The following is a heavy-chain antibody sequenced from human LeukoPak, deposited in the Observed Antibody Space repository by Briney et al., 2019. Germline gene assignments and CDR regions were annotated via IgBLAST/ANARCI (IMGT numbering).Heavy chain of an antibody. D-gene: IGHD3-22*01. J-gene: IGHJ4*02. Sequence: PGGSLRLSCAASGFTFSSYSMNWVRQAPGKGLEWVSYITSSSSIIYYADSVKGRFTISRDNAKNSVYLQMNSLRAEDTAVYYCAREGSGYAYWGQGTLVTVSS. V-gene: IGHV3-48*01. CDR2: ITSSSSII. CDR3: AREGSGYAY. CDR1: GFTFSSYS.